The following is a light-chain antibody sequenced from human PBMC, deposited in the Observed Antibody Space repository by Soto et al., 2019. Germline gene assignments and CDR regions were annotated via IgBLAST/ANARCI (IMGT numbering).Light chain of an antibody. CDR1: QSVSSSY. CDR2: GAS. V-gene: IGKV3-20*01. Sequence: EIVLTQSPGTLSLSPGERATLSCRASQSVSSSYLAWYQQKPGQAPRPLIYGASSRVTGIPDRFSGTGSETDFTLTISRLEPEDFAVYYCQQYDNSPITFGQGTRLEIK. CDR3: QQYDNSPIT. J-gene: IGKJ5*01.